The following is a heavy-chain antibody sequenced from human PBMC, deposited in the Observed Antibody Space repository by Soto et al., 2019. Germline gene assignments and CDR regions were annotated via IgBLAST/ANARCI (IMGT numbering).Heavy chain of an antibody. Sequence: SETLSLTCTVSGGSVSSGSYYWSWIRQPPGKGLEWIGYIYYSGSTNYNPSLKSRVTISVDTSKNQFSLKLSSVTAADTAVYYCAKVRDSGYEGFDYWGQGTLVTVSS. CDR3: AKVRDSGYEGFDY. CDR2: IYYSGST. CDR1: GGSVSSGSYY. D-gene: IGHD5-12*01. V-gene: IGHV4-61*01. J-gene: IGHJ4*02.